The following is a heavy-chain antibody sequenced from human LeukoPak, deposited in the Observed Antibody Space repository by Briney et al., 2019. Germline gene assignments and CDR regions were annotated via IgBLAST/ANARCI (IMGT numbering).Heavy chain of an antibody. CDR3: ASPGPVVPAGSSGASDI. V-gene: IGHV3-21*01. Sequence: GESLRLSCAASGFTFSSYSMNWVRQAPGKGLEWVSSISSSSSYIYYADSVKGRFTISRDNAKNSLYLQMNSLRAEDTSVYYCASPGPVVPAGSSGASDIWGQGTMVTVSS. CDR1: GFTFSSYS. D-gene: IGHD2-2*01. CDR2: ISSSSSYI. J-gene: IGHJ3*02.